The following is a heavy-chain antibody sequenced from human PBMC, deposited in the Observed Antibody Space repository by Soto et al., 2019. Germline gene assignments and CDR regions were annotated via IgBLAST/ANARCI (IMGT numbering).Heavy chain of an antibody. CDR3: ARVTVFGVALPSGY. D-gene: IGHD3-3*01. CDR2: INPNSGGT. Sequence: EASVKVSCKSSGYTFTGYYMHWVRQAPGQGLEWMGWINPNSGGTNYAQKFQGRVTMTRDTSISTAYMELSRLRSDDTAVYYCARVTVFGVALPSGYWGQGTLVTVYS. V-gene: IGHV1-2*02. CDR1: GYTFTGYY. J-gene: IGHJ4*02.